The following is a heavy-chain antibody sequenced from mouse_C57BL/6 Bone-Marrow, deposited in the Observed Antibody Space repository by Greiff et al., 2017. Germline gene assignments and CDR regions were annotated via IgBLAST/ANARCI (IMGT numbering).Heavy chain of an antibody. V-gene: IGHV5-9-1*02. CDR3: TRVGVTGYFDY. CDR1: GFTFSSYA. Sequence: EVKLQESGEGLVKPGGSLKLSCAASGFTFSSYAMSWVRQTPEKRLEWVAYISSGGDYIYYADTVKGRFTISRDNARNTLYLQMSSLKSEDTAMYYCTRVGVTGYFDYWGQGTTLTVSS. CDR2: ISSGGDYI. D-gene: IGHD2-2*01. J-gene: IGHJ2*01.